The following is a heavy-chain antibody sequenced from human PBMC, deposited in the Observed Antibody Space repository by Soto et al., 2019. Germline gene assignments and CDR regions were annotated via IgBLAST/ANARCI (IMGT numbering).Heavy chain of an antibody. V-gene: IGHV4-39*01. D-gene: IGHD3-16*01. J-gene: IGHJ3*02. Sequence: SETLSLTCTVSGVSLNSGHYYWGWIRQPPGKGLEWIGSIYYSGSTSYNSSLKSRVTISVDTSKNQFSLRLSSVTAADTAVYYCASPTLGAFDIWGQGTMVTVSS. CDR3: ASPTLGAFDI. CDR1: GVSLNSGHYY. CDR2: IYYSGST.